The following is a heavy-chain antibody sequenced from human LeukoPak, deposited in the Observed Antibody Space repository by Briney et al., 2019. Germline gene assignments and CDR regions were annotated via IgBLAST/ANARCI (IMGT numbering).Heavy chain of an antibody. CDR3: ARDRGETTGGYGRPRNTYFDP. CDR1: GFTSTSFSSYA. D-gene: IGHD1-1*01. Sequence: GGSLRLTCAASGFTSTSFSSYAFHWVRQAPGKGLEWVAVISYDGSNKYYADPAKGRFTFSRDNSKNTLFLQMNSLRPEDTAVYYCARDRGETTGGYGRPRNTYFDPWGQGALVTVSS. V-gene: IGHV3-30-3*01. CDR2: ISYDGSNK. J-gene: IGHJ5*02.